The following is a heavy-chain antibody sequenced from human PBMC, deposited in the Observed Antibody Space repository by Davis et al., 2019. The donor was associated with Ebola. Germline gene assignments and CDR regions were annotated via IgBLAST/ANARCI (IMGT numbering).Heavy chain of an antibody. CDR1: GNSFNTHW. CDR2: IYTGDSDT. D-gene: IGHD1-20*01. V-gene: IGHV5-51*01. J-gene: IGHJ3*02. Sequence: KVSCKDSGNSFNTHWIGWVRQMPGKGLEWMGIIYTGDSDTRYSPSFRGQVTISADKSTKTAFLQWNSLKASDSAMYYCATLRRTITGMDDGFDIWGQGTMVTVSS. CDR3: ATLRRTITGMDDGFDI.